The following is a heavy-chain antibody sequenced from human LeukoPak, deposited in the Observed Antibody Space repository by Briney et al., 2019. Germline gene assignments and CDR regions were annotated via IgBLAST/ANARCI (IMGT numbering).Heavy chain of an antibody. CDR1: GFTFSSYS. V-gene: IGHV3-48*02. D-gene: IGHD5-18*01. CDR2: ISSSSNTI. Sequence: GGSLRLSCAASGFTFSSYSMNWVRQAPGKGLEWVSYISSSSNTIYYADSVKGRFTISRDNAKNSLYLKMDSLRDEDTALYYCVTDTSMGGLFDYWGQGALVTVSS. CDR3: VTDTSMGGLFDY. J-gene: IGHJ4*02.